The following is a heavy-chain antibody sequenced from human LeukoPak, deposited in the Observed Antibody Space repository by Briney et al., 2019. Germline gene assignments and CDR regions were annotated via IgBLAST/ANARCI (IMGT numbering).Heavy chain of an antibody. D-gene: IGHD2-21*01. V-gene: IGHV4-31*03. CDR2: IYYSGST. CDR1: GGSISSGGFY. CDR3: ARCGAVLTGDAFDI. J-gene: IGHJ3*02. Sequence: SETLSLTCTVSGGSISSGGFYWSWIRQHPGKGLEWIGYIYYSGSTYYNPSLKSRLTISVDTSKNQFSLKLSSVTAADAAVYYCARCGAVLTGDAFDIWSQGTMVTVSS.